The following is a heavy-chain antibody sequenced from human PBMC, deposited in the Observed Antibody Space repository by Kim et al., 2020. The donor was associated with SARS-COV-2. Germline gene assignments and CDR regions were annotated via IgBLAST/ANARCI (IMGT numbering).Heavy chain of an antibody. CDR3: ARWAVVPGEDDYYYYYYMDV. Sequence: GGSLRLSCAASGFTFSSYGMHWVRQAPGKGLEWVAVIWYDGSNKYYADSVKGRFTISRDNSKNTLYLQMNSLRAEDTAVYYCARWAVVPGEDDYYYYYYMDVWGKGTTVTVSS. J-gene: IGHJ6*03. CDR1: GFTFSSYG. CDR2: IWYDGSNK. D-gene: IGHD2-2*01. V-gene: IGHV3-33*01.